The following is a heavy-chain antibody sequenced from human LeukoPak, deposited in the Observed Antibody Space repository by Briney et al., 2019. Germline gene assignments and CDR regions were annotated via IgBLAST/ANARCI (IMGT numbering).Heavy chain of an antibody. CDR1: GDSITTTDHY. V-gene: IGHV4-39*02. D-gene: IGHD2-2*01. J-gene: IGHJ5*02. CDR2: IYYSGIT. Sequence: PSETLSLTCTVSGDSITTTDHYWGWIRQSPEKGLEWMGNIYYSGITDNNPSLKSRVTMSVDTSKNQFSLKLRSVTPADTAVYYCARDRGDIVVVPAANRQNWFDPWGQGTLVTVSS. CDR3: ARDRGDIVVVPAANRQNWFDP.